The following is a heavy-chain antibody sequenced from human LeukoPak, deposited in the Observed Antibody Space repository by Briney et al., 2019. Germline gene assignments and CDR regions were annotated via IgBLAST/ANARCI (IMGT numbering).Heavy chain of an antibody. V-gene: IGHV3-9*01. Sequence: PGGSLRLSCAASGFTFDDYAMHWVRQAPGKGLEWVSGISWNSGSIGYADSVKGRFTISRDNAKNSLYLQMNGLRAEDTALYYCAKDMGYCSSTSCYYAYYGMDVWGQGTTVTVSS. D-gene: IGHD2-2*01. CDR1: GFTFDDYA. J-gene: IGHJ6*02. CDR2: ISWNSGSI. CDR3: AKDMGYCSSTSCYYAYYGMDV.